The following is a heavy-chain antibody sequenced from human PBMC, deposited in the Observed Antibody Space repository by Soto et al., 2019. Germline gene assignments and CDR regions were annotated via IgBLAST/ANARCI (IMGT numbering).Heavy chain of an antibody. CDR2: IIPVFAKT. CDR3: AREGGGEYDSASYKPWWFDP. Sequence: QVQLVQSGAEVKKPGSSVKVSCKASGYTFTTFGISWVRQDPGQGLEWLGGIIPVFAKTTYAQKFRGRITLTADEATSTAYMELSRLTSDDTAIYYCAREGGGEYDSASYKPWWFDPWGHGTLVTVSS. V-gene: IGHV1-69*01. CDR1: GYTFTTFG. J-gene: IGHJ5*02. D-gene: IGHD2-21*01.